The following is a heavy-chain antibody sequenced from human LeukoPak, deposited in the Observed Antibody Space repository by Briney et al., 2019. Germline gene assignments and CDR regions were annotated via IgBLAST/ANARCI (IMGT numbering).Heavy chain of an antibody. CDR3: ARDPSIAVITFYYYYGMDV. CDR1: GFTFSSYA. D-gene: IGHD6-19*01. J-gene: IGHJ6*02. Sequence: GGSLRLSCAASGFTFSSYAMHWVRQAPGKGLEWVAVKSYDGSNKYYADSVKGRFTISRDNSKNTLYLQMNSLRAEDTAVYYCARDPSIAVITFYYYYGMDVWGQETTVTVSS. CDR2: KSYDGSNK. V-gene: IGHV3-30-3*01.